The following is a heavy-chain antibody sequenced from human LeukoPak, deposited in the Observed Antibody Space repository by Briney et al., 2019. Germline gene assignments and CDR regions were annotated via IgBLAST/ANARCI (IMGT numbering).Heavy chain of an antibody. CDR1: GGSISGYY. CDR2: IYYSGST. CDR3: ARATPGTTNWFDP. Sequence: QASETLSLTCTVSGGSISGYYWSWIRQPPGKGLEWIGYIYYSGSTNYNPSLKSRVTISVDTSKNQYSLKLSSVTAADTAVYYCARATPGTTNWFDPWGQATLVTVSS. V-gene: IGHV4-59*01. D-gene: IGHD1-7*01. J-gene: IGHJ5*02.